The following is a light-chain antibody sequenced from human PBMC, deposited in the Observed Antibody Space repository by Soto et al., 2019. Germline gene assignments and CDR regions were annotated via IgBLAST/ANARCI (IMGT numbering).Light chain of an antibody. CDR2: GAS. CDR1: QIFSSNY. CDR3: QQSRTWYT. J-gene: IGKJ2*01. Sequence: EIVLTQSPGTLSLSPGERATLSCRASQIFSSNYLAWYQQKPGQAPRLLIYGASTRATNIPERFSGSGSGTDFTLTISRLEPEDFAVYYCQQSRTWYTFGQGTEVDIK. V-gene: IGKV3-20*01.